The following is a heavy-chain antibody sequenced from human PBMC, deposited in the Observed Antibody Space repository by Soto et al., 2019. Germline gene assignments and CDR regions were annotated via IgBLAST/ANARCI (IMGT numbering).Heavy chain of an antibody. V-gene: IGHV2-70*01. J-gene: IGHJ4*02. CDR1: GFSLSTSGMW. CDR2: IDWDDDK. D-gene: IGHD3-22*01. CDR3: ARIRLHYDSSGYYDY. Sequence: SGPTLVNPTQTLTLTCTFSGFSLSTSGMWVSWIRQPPGKALEWLALIDWDDDKYYSTSLKTRLTISKDTSKNQVVLTMTNMDPVDTATYYCARIRLHYDSSGYYDYWGQGTLVTVSS.